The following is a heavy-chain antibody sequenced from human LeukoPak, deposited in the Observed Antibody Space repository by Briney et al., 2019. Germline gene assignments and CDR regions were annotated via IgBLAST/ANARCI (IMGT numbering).Heavy chain of an antibody. J-gene: IGHJ6*03. CDR2: ISSSSSTI. V-gene: IGHV3-48*01. Sequence: GGSLRLSCAASGFTFSSYSMNWVRKAPGKGLEWVSYISSSSSTIYYADSVKGRFTISRDNAKNSLYLQMNSLRAEDTAVYYCARGAYDYVWGSYRHYYMDVWGKGTTVTVSS. D-gene: IGHD3-16*02. CDR3: ARGAYDYVWGSYRHYYMDV. CDR1: GFTFSSYS.